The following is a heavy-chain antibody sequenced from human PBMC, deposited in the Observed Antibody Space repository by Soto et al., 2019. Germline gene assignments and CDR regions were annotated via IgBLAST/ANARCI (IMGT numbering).Heavy chain of an antibody. CDR2: IFYNGNT. V-gene: IGHV4-59*12. J-gene: IGHJ6*02. CDR3: ARARRNYGSGSYYRPPYYYYGMDG. D-gene: IGHD3-10*01. CDR1: GGSISSYY. Sequence: SETLSLTCTVSGGSISSYYWSWIRQPPGKGLERIRHIFYNGNTNYNPSLKSRVTISVDTSKNQFSLKLSSVTAADTAVYYCARARRNYGSGSYYRPPYYYYGMDGWGQGTTVT.